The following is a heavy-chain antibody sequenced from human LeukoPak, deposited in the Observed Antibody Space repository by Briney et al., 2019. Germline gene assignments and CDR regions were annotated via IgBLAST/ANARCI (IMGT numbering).Heavy chain of an antibody. D-gene: IGHD6-19*01. CDR1: GGSISSYY. CDR2: IYTSGTT. J-gene: IGHJ4*02. CDR3: ARGKVVAGTPGQNSWDH. V-gene: IGHV4-4*07. Sequence: PSETLSLTCTVSGGSISSYYWSWIRQPAGKGLEWIGRIYTSGTTNYNPSLKSRVSMSVDTSKNQFSLKLSSVTAADTAVYYCARGKVVAGTPGQNSWDHWGQGTLVTVSS.